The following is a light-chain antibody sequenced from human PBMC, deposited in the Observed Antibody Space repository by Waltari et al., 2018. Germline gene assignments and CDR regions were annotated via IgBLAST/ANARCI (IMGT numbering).Light chain of an antibody. CDR2: DAS. V-gene: IGKV3-11*01. CDR1: QSVNTF. CDR3: QQRYNWPPLT. Sequence: EIVLTQSPATLSLSPGERATLSCRASQSVNTFLAWYQQKPGQAPRLPIYDASNRATGIPARFSGSGSGTDFTLTISSLEPEDFAVYYCQQRYNWPPLTFGGGTKVEIK. J-gene: IGKJ4*01.